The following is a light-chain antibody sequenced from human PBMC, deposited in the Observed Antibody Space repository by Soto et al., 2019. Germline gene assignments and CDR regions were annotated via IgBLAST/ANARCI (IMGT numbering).Light chain of an antibody. CDR3: QQYNSHSSYT. CDR2: KAS. Sequence: DIQMTQSPSTLSASVGDRVTITCRASQSINTWLAWYQQKPGKAPKLLIYKASSLGSGVPSRFSGSGSVTEFTLPISSLQPDDFAIYYCQQYNSHSSYTFGQGTKLEIK. CDR1: QSINTW. J-gene: IGKJ2*01. V-gene: IGKV1-5*03.